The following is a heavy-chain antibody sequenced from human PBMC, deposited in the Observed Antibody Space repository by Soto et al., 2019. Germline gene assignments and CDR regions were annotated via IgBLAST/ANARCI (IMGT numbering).Heavy chain of an antibody. J-gene: IGHJ4*02. CDR2: INAGDGST. CDR1: GYTFTSYA. V-gene: IGHV1-3*01. Sequence: ASVKVSCKASGYTFTSYALHWLRQAPGQGLEWMGWINAGDGSTKYSEHFQGRVTITLDTSATTVFVELTGLKSEDTATYYCARTEWFPPYFDYWGQGSLVTVSS. CDR3: ARTEWFPPYFDY. D-gene: IGHD3-3*01.